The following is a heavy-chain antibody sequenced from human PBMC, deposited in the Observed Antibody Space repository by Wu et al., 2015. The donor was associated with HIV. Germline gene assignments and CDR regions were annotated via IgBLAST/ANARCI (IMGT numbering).Heavy chain of an antibody. D-gene: IGHD3-10*01. CDR2: INPGDGKT. CDR1: GDTFSNFG. V-gene: IGHV1-46*01. Sequence: QVRLVQSGAEVREPGSSVKLSCKASGDTFSNFGVSWVRQAPGQGLEWMGIINPGDGKTTYGQNFQGRIILTSDTSTSTVYMELNSLRSQDTAVYYCARDIHTFYYGPGSHSYFYFYAMDIWGRGTTVTVSS. J-gene: IGHJ6*02. CDR3: ARDIHTFYYGPGSHSYFYFYAMDI.